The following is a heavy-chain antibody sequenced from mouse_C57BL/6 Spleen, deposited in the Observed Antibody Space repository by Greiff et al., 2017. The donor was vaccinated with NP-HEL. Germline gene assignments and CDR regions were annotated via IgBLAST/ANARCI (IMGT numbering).Heavy chain of an antibody. CDR3: VFRYYYGSTFAY. V-gene: IGHV1-64*01. D-gene: IGHD1-1*01. CDR2: IHPTSGST. J-gene: IGHJ3*01. Sequence: QVQLQQPGAELVKPGASVKLSCKASGYTFTSYWMHWVKQRPGQGLEWIGMIHPTSGSTNYNEKFKSKATLTVDKSSSTAYMQLSSLTSEDSAVYYCVFRYYYGSTFAYWGQGTLVTVSA. CDR1: GYTFTSYW.